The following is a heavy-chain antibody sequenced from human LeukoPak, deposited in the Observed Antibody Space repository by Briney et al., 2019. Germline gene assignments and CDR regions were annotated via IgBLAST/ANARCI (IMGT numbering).Heavy chain of an antibody. Sequence: ASVKVSCKASGYTFTSYGISWVRQAPGQGLEWMGWINTKTGNPTYAQGFTGRFVLSLDTSVSTAYLQISSLKAEDTAVYYCATLGITAAVSGYFDYWGQGTLVTVSS. CDR2: INTKTGNP. J-gene: IGHJ4*02. D-gene: IGHD6-13*01. CDR1: GYTFTSYG. V-gene: IGHV7-4-1*02. CDR3: ATLGITAAVSGYFDY.